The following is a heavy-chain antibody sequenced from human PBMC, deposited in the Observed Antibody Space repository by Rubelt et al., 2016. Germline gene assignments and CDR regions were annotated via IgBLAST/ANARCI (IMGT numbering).Heavy chain of an antibody. CDR3: AKDWWTDTAMDY. D-gene: IGHD5-18*01. CDR2: ISGSCGRP. CDR1: GFTFISFA. J-gene: IGHJ4*02. V-gene: IGHV3-23*04. Sequence: EEQLVESGGGLVRPGVPLRLSCAASGFTFISFAMSWVRPAPGKGLEWVSAISGSCGRPYSADSVKCRFTHPRDNSKNPLYLQMNSLRAEDTAVYYCAKDWWTDTAMDYWGQGTLVTVSS.